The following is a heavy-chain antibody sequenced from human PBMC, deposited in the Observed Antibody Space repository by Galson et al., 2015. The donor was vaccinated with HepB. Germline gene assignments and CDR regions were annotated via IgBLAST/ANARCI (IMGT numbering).Heavy chain of an antibody. CDR1: GGSISSSSYY. J-gene: IGHJ4*02. CDR3: ARPYSSSYYYFDY. CDR2: IHYSGST. D-gene: IGHD6-13*01. Sequence: LSLTCTVSGGSISSSSYYWGWIRQPPGKGLEWIGSIHYSGSTYYNPSLKSRVTISVDTSKNQFSLKLSSVTATDTAVYYCARPYSSSYYYFDYWGQGTLVTVSS. V-gene: IGHV4-39*01.